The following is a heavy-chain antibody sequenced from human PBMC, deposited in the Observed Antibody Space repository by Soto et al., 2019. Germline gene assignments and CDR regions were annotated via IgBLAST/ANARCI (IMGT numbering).Heavy chain of an antibody. D-gene: IGHD4-4*01. Sequence: XVFLRLSFAACGFILSSYCVNWVRHAPGKGLEGVSYISSSGSTIYYADSVKGRFTISRDNAKNSLYLQMNSLRAEDTAVYYCVYNSNYNDPPRFDPWGQGTLVTVSS. CDR2: ISSSGSTI. CDR3: VYNSNYNDPPRFDP. CDR1: GFILSSYC. J-gene: IGHJ5*02. V-gene: IGHV3-48*04.